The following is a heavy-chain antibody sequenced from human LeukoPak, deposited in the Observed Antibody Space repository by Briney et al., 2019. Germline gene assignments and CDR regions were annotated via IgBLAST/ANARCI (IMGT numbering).Heavy chain of an antibody. D-gene: IGHD3-22*01. CDR2: ISSSSSTI. V-gene: IGHV3-48*01. CDR1: GFTFSSHS. J-gene: IGHJ4*02. CDR3: ARGAYYYED. Sequence: GGSLRLSCAASGFTFSSHSMNWVRKAPGEGLEWVSYISSSSSTIYYADSVKGRFTISRDNAKNSLYLQMNSLRAEDTAVYYCARGAYYYEDWGQGTLATVSS.